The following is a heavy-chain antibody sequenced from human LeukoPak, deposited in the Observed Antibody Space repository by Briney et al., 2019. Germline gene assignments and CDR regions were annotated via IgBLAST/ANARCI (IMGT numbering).Heavy chain of an antibody. CDR2: IYTSGTT. D-gene: IGHD1-26*01. J-gene: IGHJ4*01. Sequence: KPSETLSLACTVSIGSINSYCWGWVRQPAGKGLEWIGRIYTSGTTNYSPSLKSRLSMSVDTSKNQFSLRLRSVTAADTAVYYCGRQDYTASYYFLDYWSHGTVVTVSS. V-gene: IGHV4-4*07. CDR3: GRQDYTASYYFLDY. CDR1: IGSINSYC.